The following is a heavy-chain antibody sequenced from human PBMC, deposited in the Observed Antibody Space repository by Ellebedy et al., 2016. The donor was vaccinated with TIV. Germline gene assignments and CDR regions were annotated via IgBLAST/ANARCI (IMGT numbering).Heavy chain of an antibody. J-gene: IGHJ6*02. V-gene: IGHV3-23*01. Sequence: PGGSLRLSCAASGFTFNDYYMSWIRQAPGKGLEWVSHISASGGSTDYADSVRGRFTISRDNSKSTLYLYMSSLRGEDTALYYCARGGFYYYYGLDVWGQGTTVTISS. CDR1: GFTFNDYY. CDR3: ARGGFYYYYGLDV. CDR2: ISASGGST.